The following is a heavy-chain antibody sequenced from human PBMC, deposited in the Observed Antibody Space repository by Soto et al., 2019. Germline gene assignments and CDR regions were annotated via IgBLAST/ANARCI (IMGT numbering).Heavy chain of an antibody. J-gene: IGHJ5*02. CDR3: ARHPHWLRGSGSYLTLSWFDH. V-gene: IGHV4-39*01. CDR2: IYYSGST. Sequence: SETLSINCTVSGGSISSSKYYWGWIRQAPGKGLEWIASIYYSGSTYYNPSLKSRVTISVDTSRNQFSLKLTSMTAADTAVYYSARHPHWLRGSGSYLTLSWFDHWGQGTLVTVSS. D-gene: IGHD3-10*01. CDR1: GGSISSSKYY.